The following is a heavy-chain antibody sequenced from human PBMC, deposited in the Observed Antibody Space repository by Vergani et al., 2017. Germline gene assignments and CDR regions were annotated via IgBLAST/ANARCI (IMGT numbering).Heavy chain of an antibody. J-gene: IGHJ6*02. D-gene: IGHD6-6*01. CDR3: ARVFGSSSSNYYYGMDV. CDR1: GGSFSGYY. Sequence: QVQLQQWGAGLLKPSETLSLTCAVYGGSFSGYYWSWIRQPPGKGLEWIGYIYYSGSTNYNPSLKSRVTISVDTSKNQFSLKLSSVTAADTAVYYCARVFGSSSSNYYYGMDVWGQGTTVTVSS. V-gene: IGHV4-34*11. CDR2: IYYSGST.